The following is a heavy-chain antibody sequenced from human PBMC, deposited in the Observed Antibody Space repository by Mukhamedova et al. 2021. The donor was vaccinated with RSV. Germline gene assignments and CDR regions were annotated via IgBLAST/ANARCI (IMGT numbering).Heavy chain of an antibody. Sequence: MHWVRQAPGQGLEWMGIINPSGGSTSYAQKFQGRVTMTRDTSTSTVYMELSSLRSEDTAVYYCARRRGSYYFDYWGQGTLITVS. CDR2: INPSGGST. CDR3: ARRRGSYYFDY. J-gene: IGHJ4*02. D-gene: IGHD1-26*01. V-gene: IGHV1-46*01.